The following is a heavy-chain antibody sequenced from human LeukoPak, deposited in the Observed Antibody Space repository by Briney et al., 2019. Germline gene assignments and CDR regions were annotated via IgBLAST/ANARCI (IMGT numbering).Heavy chain of an antibody. J-gene: IGHJ4*02. CDR1: GFTFRTYS. Sequence: PGGSLRLSCAASGFTFRTYSINWVRQAPGKGLEWISYISSSSSTIYYADSVKGRFTISRDNAKNSLYLQMNSLRGEDTAVYYCARAGSYGSGDYWGQGTLVTVSS. V-gene: IGHV3-48*01. D-gene: IGHD3-10*01. CDR2: ISSSSSTI. CDR3: ARAGSYGSGDY.